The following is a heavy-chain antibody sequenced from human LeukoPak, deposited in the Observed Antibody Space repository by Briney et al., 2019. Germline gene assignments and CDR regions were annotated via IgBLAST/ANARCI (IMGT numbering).Heavy chain of an antibody. V-gene: IGHV4-59*08. J-gene: IGHJ5*02. CDR3: ARHRSWQQLPSFDP. CDR1: GGSISGYY. CDR2: VTYSGTT. Sequence: SETLSLTCTVSGGSISGYYWSWIRQPPGRGLEWIAYVTYSGTTNYNPSPKSRVTISVDTSKNQFSLKLTSVTAADTAMYYCARHRSWQQLPSFDPWGQGTLVTVSS. D-gene: IGHD6-13*01.